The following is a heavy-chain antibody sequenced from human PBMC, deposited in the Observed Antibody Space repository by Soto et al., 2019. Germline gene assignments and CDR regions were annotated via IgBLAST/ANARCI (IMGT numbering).Heavy chain of an antibody. J-gene: IGHJ4*02. Sequence: PSEALSLTWTVSGDSMPSVDYSWTWIRQPPGRGPEWLGYIYRTGNTHYSPSLKSRVSISQDRSKNQFSLELTSVTAADTAVYYCARGDYQYSIDYWGQGTLVTVSS. CDR3: ARGDYQYSIDY. V-gene: IGHV4-30-2*01. D-gene: IGHD2-2*01. CDR2: IYRTGNT. CDR1: GDSMPSVDYS.